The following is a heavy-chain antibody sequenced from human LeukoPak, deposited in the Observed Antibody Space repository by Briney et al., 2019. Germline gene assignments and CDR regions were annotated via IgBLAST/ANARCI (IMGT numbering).Heavy chain of an antibody. CDR1: GYTFNNYY. J-gene: IGHJ3*02. D-gene: IGHD4-17*01. CDR3: AIGYSIYGAFDI. Sequence: ASMKVSCEASGYTFNNYYIHWVRQAPGQGLEWMGWINPNSGGPNYAQNFQGRVTMTRDTSITTAYMEFSSLRPDDTAVYYCAIGYSIYGAFDIWGQGTMVTVSS. V-gene: IGHV1-2*02. CDR2: INPNSGGP.